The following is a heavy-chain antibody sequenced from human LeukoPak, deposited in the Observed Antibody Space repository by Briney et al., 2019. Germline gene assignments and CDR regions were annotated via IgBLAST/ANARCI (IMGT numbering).Heavy chain of an antibody. V-gene: IGHV3-30*02. J-gene: IGHJ4*02. CDR1: GFTFSSYS. Sequence: GGSLRLSCATSGFTFSSYSMSWVRQAPGKGLEWVAFIRYDGTNKYYADSMKGRFTISRDNSKNTLYLQMNSLRAEDTAVYYCAKDQGSLKIDYWGQGTLVTVSS. CDR3: AKDQGSLKIDY. CDR2: IRYDGTNK. D-gene: IGHD1-26*01.